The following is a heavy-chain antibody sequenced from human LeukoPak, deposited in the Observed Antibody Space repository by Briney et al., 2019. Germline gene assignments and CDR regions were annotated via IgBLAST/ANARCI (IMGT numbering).Heavy chain of an antibody. Sequence: PGGPLRLSCAASGFTFDDYAMHWVRQAPGKGLEWVSGISWNSGSIGYVDSVKGRFTISRDNARNSLYLQMNSLRAEDTALYYCAKDMTATYYYDSSTAFDIWGQGTMVTVSS. CDR3: AKDMTATYYYDSSTAFDI. V-gene: IGHV3-9*01. CDR1: GFTFDDYA. J-gene: IGHJ3*02. CDR2: ISWNSGSI. D-gene: IGHD3-22*01.